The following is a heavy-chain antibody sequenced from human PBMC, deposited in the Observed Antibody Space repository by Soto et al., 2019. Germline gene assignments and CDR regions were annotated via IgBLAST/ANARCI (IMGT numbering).Heavy chain of an antibody. CDR2: IWYDGSRK. V-gene: IGHV3-33*01. D-gene: IGHD3-3*01. CDR1: GFTFNNYG. J-gene: IGHJ5*02. Sequence: QVQLVESGGGVVQPGRSLRLSCAASGFTFNNYGMHWVRQAPGKGLEWVAGIWYDGSRKYYADSVKGRFTISRDNSKNTLYLQMNGLRAEDTAVYYCARDWDFWSAYGWIDPWGQGTLVTVSS. CDR3: ARDWDFWSAYGWIDP.